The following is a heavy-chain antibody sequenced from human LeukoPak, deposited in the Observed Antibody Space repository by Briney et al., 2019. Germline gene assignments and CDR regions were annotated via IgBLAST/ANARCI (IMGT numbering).Heavy chain of an antibody. Sequence: PSVTLSLTCTVSGGSISSYYWSWIRQPPGKGLEWIGYIYYSGSTNYNPSLKSRVTISVDTSKNQFSLKLSSVTAADTAVYYCARARNGYTFDYWGQGTLVTVSS. V-gene: IGHV4-59*01. CDR1: GGSISSYY. D-gene: IGHD5-24*01. CDR3: ARARNGYTFDY. CDR2: IYYSGST. J-gene: IGHJ4*02.